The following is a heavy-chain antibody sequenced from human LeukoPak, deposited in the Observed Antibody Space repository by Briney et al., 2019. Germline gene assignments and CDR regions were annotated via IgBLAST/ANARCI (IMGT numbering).Heavy chain of an antibody. D-gene: IGHD2-2*01. J-gene: IGHJ3*02. Sequence: GGSLRLSCVASGFMLSSYWMNCVRPAPGKGLVWVSRINRDERSKSYADSVKGRFTISRDNTKNTLFLQMNSLRAEDTAVYYCARGPGAFDSWGQGTIVTVSS. CDR2: INRDERSK. V-gene: IGHV3-74*01. CDR3: ARGPGAFDS. CDR1: GFMLSSYW.